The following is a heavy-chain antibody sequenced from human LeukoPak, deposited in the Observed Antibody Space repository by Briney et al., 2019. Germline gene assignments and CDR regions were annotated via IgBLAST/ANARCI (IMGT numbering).Heavy chain of an antibody. Sequence: GGSLRLSCGASGFTFSTYGMQWVRQAPGKGLEWVAVIWYDGSNKYHADSVKGRFTVSRDNSKNTLYLQMNSLRAEDTAVYYCARSMAAADYWGQGTLVTVSS. CDR2: IWYDGSNK. CDR3: ARSMAAADY. CDR1: GFTFSTYG. J-gene: IGHJ4*02. D-gene: IGHD6-13*01. V-gene: IGHV3-33*01.